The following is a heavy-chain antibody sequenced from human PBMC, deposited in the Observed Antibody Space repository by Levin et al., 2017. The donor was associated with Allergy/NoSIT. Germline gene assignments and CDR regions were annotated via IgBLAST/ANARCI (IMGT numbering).Heavy chain of an antibody. CDR3: VRDPNRGGDFDY. CDR2: VKQDGSEK. V-gene: IGHV3-7*01. D-gene: IGHD4-23*01. Sequence: GGSLRLSCAASGFTFSNYWMSWVRQALGKGLEWVAKVKQDGSEKYYADSVKGRFTISRDNAKNSLYLQVDSLRAEDTAVYYCVRDPNRGGDFDYWGQGTLVTVSS. J-gene: IGHJ4*02. CDR1: GFTFSNYW.